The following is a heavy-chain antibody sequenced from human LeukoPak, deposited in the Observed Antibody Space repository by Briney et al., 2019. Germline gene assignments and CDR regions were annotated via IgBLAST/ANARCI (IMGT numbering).Heavy chain of an antibody. CDR2: IYYSGIT. D-gene: IGHD3-22*01. CDR1: GGSIRSSSYY. CDR3: AKDLDSSGSWPAEYFQH. Sequence: SETLSLTCIVSGGSIRSSSYYWGWIRQPPGKGLEWIASIYYSGITYYNPSLKSRVTISIDTSKNQFSLKLNSVTAADTAVYYCAKDLDSSGSWPAEYFQHWGQGTLVTVSS. J-gene: IGHJ1*01. V-gene: IGHV4-39*07.